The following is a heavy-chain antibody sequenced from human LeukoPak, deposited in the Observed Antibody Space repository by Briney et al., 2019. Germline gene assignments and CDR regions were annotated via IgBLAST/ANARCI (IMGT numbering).Heavy chain of an antibody. CDR2: IKQDGSEK. Sequence: PGGSLRLSCAASGFTFSSYWMSWVRQAPGKGLEWVANIKQDGSEKYYVDSVKGRFTISRDNAKNSLYLQMNSLRAEDTAVYCCARDYYDSSGYSRGAYNWFDPWGQGTLVTVSS. V-gene: IGHV3-7*01. CDR3: ARDYYDSSGYSRGAYNWFDP. CDR1: GFTFSSYW. J-gene: IGHJ5*02. D-gene: IGHD3-22*01.